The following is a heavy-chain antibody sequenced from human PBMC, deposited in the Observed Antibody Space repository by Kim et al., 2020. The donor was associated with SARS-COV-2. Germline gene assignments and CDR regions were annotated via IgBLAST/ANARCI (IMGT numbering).Heavy chain of an antibody. J-gene: IGHJ4*02. V-gene: IGHV4-59*01. CDR1: GGSISSYF. D-gene: IGHD3-3*01. CDR2: IFYSGST. Sequence: SETLSLTCTVSGGSISSYFWSWIRQPPGKGLEWIGYIFYSGSTNYNPSPKSRVTISIDTSKNQFSMKLISVTAADTAVYYCARDRRGYDFWSAYYTAAPYFDYWGQGTLVTVSS. CDR3: ARDRRGYDFWSAYYTAAPYFDY.